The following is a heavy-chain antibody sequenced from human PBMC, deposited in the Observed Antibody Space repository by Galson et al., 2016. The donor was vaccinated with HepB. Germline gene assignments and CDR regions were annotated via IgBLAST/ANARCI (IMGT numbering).Heavy chain of an antibody. D-gene: IGHD2-2*01. J-gene: IGHJ4*02. Sequence: PALVKPTQTLTLTCTFSGFSLSTSGMCVSWIRQPPGKALEWLALINWNDDKYYITSLKTSLTISKDTSKNQVVLTMTNMDPVDTATYYCARMRYCSSTSCQNAFYYFDYWGQGTLVTVSS. CDR1: GFSLSTSGMC. CDR2: INWNDDK. V-gene: IGHV2-70*01. CDR3: ARMRYCSSTSCQNAFYYFDY.